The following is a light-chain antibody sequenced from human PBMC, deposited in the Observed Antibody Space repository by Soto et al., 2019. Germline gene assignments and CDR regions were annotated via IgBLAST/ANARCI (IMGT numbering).Light chain of an antibody. CDR2: GAA. Sequence: EIVLTQSPGTLSLSPGEGATLSCRASENVYINSLAWYQQKPGQPHALRIYGAATRASAVPDRISGSGSGADFTLTITGLEPEDFAVYYCQQYGSSPLTFGPGTRVD. J-gene: IGKJ3*01. V-gene: IGKV3-20*01. CDR1: ENVYINS. CDR3: QQYGSSPLT.